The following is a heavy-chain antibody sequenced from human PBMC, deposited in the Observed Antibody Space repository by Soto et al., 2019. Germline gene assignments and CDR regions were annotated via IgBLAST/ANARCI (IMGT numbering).Heavy chain of an antibody. CDR1: GGSFSGYY. CDR3: ARVAYTVAGTEDYYCYGMDV. CDR2: INHSGST. D-gene: IGHD6-19*01. J-gene: IGHJ6*02. V-gene: IGHV4-34*01. Sequence: SETLSLTCAVYGGSFSGYYWSWIRQPPGKGLEWIGEINHSGSTNYNPSLKSRVTISVDTSKNQFSQKLSSVTAADTAVYYCARVAYTVAGTEDYYCYGMDVWGQGTTVTVSS.